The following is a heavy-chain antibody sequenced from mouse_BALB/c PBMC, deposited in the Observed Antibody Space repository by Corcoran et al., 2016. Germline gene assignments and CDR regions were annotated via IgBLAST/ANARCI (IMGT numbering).Heavy chain of an antibody. CDR1: GYTFSSYW. Sequence: QVQLQQSGAELMKPGASVKISCKATGYTFSSYWIEWVKQRPGHGIEWIGEILPGSGSTNYNEKFKGKDTFTADTSSNTAYMQLSSLTSADSAVNYWAILRVLAWFDDWGQGTLVTVSA. D-gene: IGHD1-1*01. V-gene: IGHV1-9*01. CDR2: ILPGSGST. CDR3: AILRVLAWFDD. J-gene: IGHJ3*01.